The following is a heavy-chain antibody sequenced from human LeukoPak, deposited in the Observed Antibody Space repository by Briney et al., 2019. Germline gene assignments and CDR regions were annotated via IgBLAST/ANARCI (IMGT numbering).Heavy chain of an antibody. V-gene: IGHV4-30-4*01. D-gene: IGHD2-2*01. Sequence: SETLSLTCTVSGGSISSGDYYWSWIRQPPGKGLEWNGYIYYSGSTYYNPSLKSRVTISVDTSKNQFSLKLSSVTAADTAVYYCAWGYCSSTSCFYYYYYYGMDVWGQGTTVTVSS. CDR1: GGSISSGDYY. J-gene: IGHJ6*02. CDR2: IYYSGST. CDR3: AWGYCSSTSCFYYYYYYGMDV.